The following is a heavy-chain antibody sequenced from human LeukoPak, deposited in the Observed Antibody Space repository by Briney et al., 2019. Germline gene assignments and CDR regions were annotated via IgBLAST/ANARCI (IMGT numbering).Heavy chain of an antibody. D-gene: IGHD3-22*01. J-gene: IGHJ4*02. CDR2: IYHSGST. V-gene: IGHV4-59*12. Sequence: PSETLSLTCTFSGDSFSSYYWTWIRQPPGKGLEWIGYIYHSGSTKYNPSLKSRVTISEDTSKNQFSLKLSSVTAADTAVYYCARDGYYDSSGDVDYWGQGTLVTVSS. CDR1: GDSFSSYY. CDR3: ARDGYYDSSGDVDY.